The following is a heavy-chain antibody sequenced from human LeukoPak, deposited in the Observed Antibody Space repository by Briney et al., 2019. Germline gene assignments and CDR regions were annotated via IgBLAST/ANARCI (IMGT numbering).Heavy chain of an antibody. V-gene: IGHV1-69*13. CDR1: GGTFSSYA. D-gene: IGHD2-15*01. J-gene: IGHJ5*02. Sequence: SVKVSCEASGGTFSSYAISWVRQAPGQGLEWMGGIIPIFGTANYAQKFQGRVTITADESTSTAYMELSSLRSEDTAVYYCARGDCSGGSCYVFDWFDPWGQGTLVTVSS. CDR3: ARGDCSGGSCYVFDWFDP. CDR2: IIPIFGTA.